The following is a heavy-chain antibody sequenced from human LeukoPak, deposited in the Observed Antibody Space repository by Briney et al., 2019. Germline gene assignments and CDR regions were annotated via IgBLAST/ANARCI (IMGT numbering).Heavy chain of an antibody. CDR1: GFTFGVYA. CDR2: IRSKAYGGTT. Sequence: GGSLRLSCTASGFTFGVYAMSWFRQAPGKGLEWVGFIRSKAYGGTTEYAASVKGRFTISSDDSKSIAYLKMNSLKTEDTAVYYCTRDPARYYYDSSGYYYGAFDIWGQGTMVTVSS. V-gene: IGHV3-49*03. D-gene: IGHD3-22*01. J-gene: IGHJ3*02. CDR3: TRDPARYYYDSSGYYYGAFDI.